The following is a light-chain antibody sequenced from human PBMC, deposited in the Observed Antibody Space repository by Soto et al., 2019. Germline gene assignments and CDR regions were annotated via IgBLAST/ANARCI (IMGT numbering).Light chain of an antibody. CDR3: LQDHTYPWT. V-gene: IGKV1-6*02. J-gene: IGKJ1*01. CDR1: QDIGND. Sequence: IQMTQSPSSLSVSVADRVTITCRASQDIGNDLGWYQQRPGEAPELLLYGASTLRSGVPSRFSGSGSGTHFAPTINNLQPEDSATYFCLQDHTYPWTFGQGTKVDIK. CDR2: GAS.